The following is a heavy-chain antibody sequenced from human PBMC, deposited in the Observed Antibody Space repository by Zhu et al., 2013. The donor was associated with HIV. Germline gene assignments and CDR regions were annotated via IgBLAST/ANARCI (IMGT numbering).Heavy chain of an antibody. Sequence: QVHLVQSGAEVKKPGASVKVSCKTSGYSFITYYMHWVRQAPGQGLEWMGWINPNSGGTNYAQKFQGRVTMTRDTSISTAYMELSRLRSDDTAVYYCARDRIAVAPMDVWGQGTTVTVSS. J-gene: IGHJ6*02. CDR3: ARDRIAVAPMDV. D-gene: IGHD6-19*01. CDR1: GYSFITYY. V-gene: IGHV1-2*02. CDR2: INPNSGGT.